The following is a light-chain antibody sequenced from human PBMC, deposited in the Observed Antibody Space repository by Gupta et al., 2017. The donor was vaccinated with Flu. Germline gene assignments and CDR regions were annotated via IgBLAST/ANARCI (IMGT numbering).Light chain of an antibody. CDR3: KQHLGTPCT. CDR1: QSILYSSNNNNY. Sequence: DIVMTQSPDSLAVSLGERATINCKSSQSILYSSNNNNYLAWYQHKPGQPPKLLIYWASTRESGVPDRFSGSGSGTDFTLTISRVEAEDVGVYYCKQHLGTPCTFGGGTKVEIK. V-gene: IGKV4-1*01. J-gene: IGKJ4*01. CDR2: WAS.